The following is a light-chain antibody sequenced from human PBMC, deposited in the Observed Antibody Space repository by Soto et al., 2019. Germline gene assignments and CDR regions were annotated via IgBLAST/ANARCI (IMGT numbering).Light chain of an antibody. V-gene: IGLV2-23*01. CDR2: EGS. CDR3: CSYSGSNTLV. Sequence: QSALTQPASVSGSPGQSISISCTGTSTDVGGYNFVSWYQQHPGKAPRLMIYEGSDRPSGVSNRFSGSNSGSTASLTISGLQAEDEADYYCCSYSGSNTLVFGGGTKVTVL. J-gene: IGLJ3*02. CDR1: STDVGGYNF.